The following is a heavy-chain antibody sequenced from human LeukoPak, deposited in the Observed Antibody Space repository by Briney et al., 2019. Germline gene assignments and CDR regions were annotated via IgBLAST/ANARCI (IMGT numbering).Heavy chain of an antibody. Sequence: SQTLSLTCAISGDIVSSNSAAWNWIRQSPSRGLEWLGRTYYRSKWYNDYAVSVKSRITINPDTSKNQFSLQLNSVTPEDTAVYYYARGKWELLSHYWCFDLWGRGTLVTVSS. CDR3: ARGKWELLSHYWCFDL. V-gene: IGHV6-1*01. CDR1: GDIVSSNSAA. J-gene: IGHJ2*01. D-gene: IGHD1-26*01. CDR2: TYYRSKWYN.